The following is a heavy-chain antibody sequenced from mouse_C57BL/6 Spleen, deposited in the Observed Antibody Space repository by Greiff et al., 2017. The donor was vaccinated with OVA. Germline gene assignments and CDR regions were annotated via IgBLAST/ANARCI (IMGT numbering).Heavy chain of an antibody. CDR3: TTEDYGNPAWFAY. CDR1: GFNIKDYY. Sequence: VQLQQSGAELVRPGASVKLSCTASGFNIKDYYMHWVKQRTEQGLEWIGRIDPEDGDTEYAPKFQGKATMTADTSSNPAYLQLSSLTSEDTAVYYCTTEDYGNPAWFAYWGQGTLVTVSA. D-gene: IGHD2-1*01. J-gene: IGHJ3*01. CDR2: IDPEDGDT. V-gene: IGHV14-1*01.